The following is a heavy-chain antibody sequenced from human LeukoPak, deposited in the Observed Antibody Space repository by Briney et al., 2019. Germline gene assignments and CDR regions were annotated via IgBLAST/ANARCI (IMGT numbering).Heavy chain of an antibody. Sequence: GASVKVSCKASGYTFTSYGINWVRQATGQGLEWMGWMNPNSGNTGYAQKFQGRVTMTRNTSISTAYMELSSLRSEDTAVYCCARGRFSMITFGGVIVNRPLIWGQGTLVTVSS. D-gene: IGHD3-16*02. CDR2: MNPNSGNT. CDR1: GYTFTSYG. CDR3: ARGRFSMITFGGVIVNRPLI. J-gene: IGHJ4*02. V-gene: IGHV1-8*02.